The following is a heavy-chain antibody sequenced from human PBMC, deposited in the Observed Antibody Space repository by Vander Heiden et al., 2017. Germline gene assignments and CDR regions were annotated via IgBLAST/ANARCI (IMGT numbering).Heavy chain of an antibody. D-gene: IGHD3-16*01. CDR2: ISWNRGRI. Sequence: EVQLVESGGGLVQPGRSLSLSCVDSEFSFDDYAMHWVRQAPGKGLEWVSGISWNRGRIGYGDSVKGRFTIFRDNAKNSLHINMNSLRAEDRALYYCVNKGDAYPWGQGTLVTVSS. CDR3: VNKGDAYP. V-gene: IGHV3-9*01. CDR1: EFSFDDYA. J-gene: IGHJ5*02.